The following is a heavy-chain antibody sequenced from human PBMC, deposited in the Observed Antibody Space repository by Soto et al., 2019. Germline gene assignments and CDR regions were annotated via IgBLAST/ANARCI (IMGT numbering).Heavy chain of an antibody. J-gene: IGHJ4*02. CDR2: ISGSGGSK. D-gene: IGHD5-18*01. CDR1: GFTFSSYA. CDR3: AASGGYSYDVFDY. V-gene: IGHV3-23*01. Sequence: GSLRLSCAASGFTFSSYAMSWVRQAPGKGLEWVSAISGSGGSKYYADSVKGRFTISRDNSKNTLYLQMNSLRAEDTAVYYCAASGGYSYDVFDYWGQGTLVTVSS.